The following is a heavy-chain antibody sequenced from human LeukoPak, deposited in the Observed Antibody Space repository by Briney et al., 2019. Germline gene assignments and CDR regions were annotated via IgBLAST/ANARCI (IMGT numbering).Heavy chain of an antibody. CDR2: IYNSGST. CDR3: ARGSELLAMDV. J-gene: IGHJ6*03. D-gene: IGHD3-3*02. V-gene: IGHV4-59*01. Sequence: SETLSLTCSVSGGSIGSFYWNWIRQPPGKGLEWIGYIYNSGSTNYNPSLKSRVTISVDASKNEFSLKLRSVTAADTAVYYCARGSELLAMDVWGKGTTVTISS. CDR1: GGSIGSFY.